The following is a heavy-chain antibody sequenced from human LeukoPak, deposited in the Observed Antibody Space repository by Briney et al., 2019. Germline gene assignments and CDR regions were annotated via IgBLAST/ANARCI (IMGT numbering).Heavy chain of an antibody. CDR2: ISAYNGNT. CDR3: ARVVANYYYYYMDV. CDR1: GYTFTSYG. V-gene: IGHV1-18*01. J-gene: IGHJ6*03. D-gene: IGHD2-15*01. Sequence: ASVKVSCKPSGYTFTSYGISWVRQAPGQGLEWMGWISAYNGNTNYAQKLQGRVTMTTDTSTSTAYMELRRLRSDDTAVYYCARVVANYYYYYMDVWGKGTTVTVSS.